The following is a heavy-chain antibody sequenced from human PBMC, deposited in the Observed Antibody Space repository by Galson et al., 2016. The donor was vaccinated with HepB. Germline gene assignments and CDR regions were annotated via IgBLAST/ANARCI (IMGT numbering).Heavy chain of an antibody. J-gene: IGHJ4*02. D-gene: IGHD5-24*01. CDR3: ARVGIGLQFRRSFDY. CDR2: IYYSGST. CDR1: GGSISSGGYS. V-gene: IGHV4-31*03. Sequence: TLSLTCTVSGGSISSGGYSWSWIRQHPGKGLEWIGYIYYSGSTYYNPSLKSRVTISVDTSKNQFSLKLSSVTAADTAVYYCARVGIGLQFRRSFDYWGQGTLITVSS.